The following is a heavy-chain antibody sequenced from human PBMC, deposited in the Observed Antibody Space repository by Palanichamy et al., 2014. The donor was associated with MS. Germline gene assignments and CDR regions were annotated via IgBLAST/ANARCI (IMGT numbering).Heavy chain of an antibody. CDR3: AKRGGGATNNYGMDV. V-gene: IGHV3-30*02. Sequence: QVQLVESGGGVVQPGGSLRLSCAASGFSFSSYGMHWVRQAPGKGLEWVAFIGYGGSHKKYADSVEGRFTISRDNSKRTLYLQMNSLRAEDTAVFYCAKRGGGATNNYGMDVWGQGTTVTVSS. CDR1: GFSFSSYG. J-gene: IGHJ6*02. D-gene: IGHD4/OR15-4a*01. CDR2: IGYGGSHK.